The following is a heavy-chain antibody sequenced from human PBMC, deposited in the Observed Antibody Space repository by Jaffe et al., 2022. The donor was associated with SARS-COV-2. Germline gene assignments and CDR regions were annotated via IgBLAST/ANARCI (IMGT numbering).Heavy chain of an antibody. V-gene: IGHV3-23*04. J-gene: IGHJ6*03. CDR2: ISGSGGST. CDR3: AKSAEDGYVYYYYYMDV. D-gene: IGHD5-12*01. Sequence: EVQLVESGGGLVQPGGSLRLSCAASGFTFSSYAMSWVRQAPGKGLEWVSAISGSGGSTYYADSVKGRFTISRDNSKNTLYLQMNSLRAEDTAVYYCAKSAEDGYVYYYYYMDVWGKGTTVTVSS. CDR1: GFTFSSYA.